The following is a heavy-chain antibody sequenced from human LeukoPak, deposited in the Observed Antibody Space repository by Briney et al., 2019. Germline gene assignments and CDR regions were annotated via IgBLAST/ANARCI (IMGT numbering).Heavy chain of an antibody. CDR3: AKGTHSSSWHWYDP. D-gene: IGHD6-13*01. J-gene: IGHJ5*02. CDR2: IDSSGDVI. Sequence: GGSLRLSSAASGFIFSDYYMTWIRQTPGKGLEWLSYIDSSGDVIYYADSVKGRFTISRDNAKNSLYLQMNSLRAEDTAVYYCAKGTHSSSWHWYDPWGQGTLVTVS. V-gene: IGHV3-11*01. CDR1: GFIFSDYY.